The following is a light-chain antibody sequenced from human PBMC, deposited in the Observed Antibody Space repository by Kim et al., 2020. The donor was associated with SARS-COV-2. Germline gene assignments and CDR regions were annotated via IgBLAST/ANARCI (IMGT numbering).Light chain of an antibody. CDR2: AAS. Sequence: DIQLTQSPSFLSASVGDRVTITCRASQGISSYLAWYQQKPGKAPHLLIYAASTLQSGVPSRFSGSGSGTEFTLTNSSLQAEDFATYYCQQVNSYPITFGQGTRLEIK. CDR1: QGISSY. CDR3: QQVNSYPIT. J-gene: IGKJ5*01. V-gene: IGKV1-9*01.